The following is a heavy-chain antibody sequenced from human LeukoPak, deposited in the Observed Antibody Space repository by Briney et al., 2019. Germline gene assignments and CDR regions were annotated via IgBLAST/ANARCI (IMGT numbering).Heavy chain of an antibody. V-gene: IGHV3-7*01. CDR1: GFTFSSYW. Sequence: PGGSLRLSCAASGFTFSSYWMNWVRQAPGKGLEWVANIKQDGSEKYYVDSVKGRFTISRDNAENSLYLQMNSLRVEDRAVYYCAREGIVATTGHFDYWGQGTLVTVSS. D-gene: IGHD5-12*01. CDR2: IKQDGSEK. J-gene: IGHJ4*02. CDR3: AREGIVATTGHFDY.